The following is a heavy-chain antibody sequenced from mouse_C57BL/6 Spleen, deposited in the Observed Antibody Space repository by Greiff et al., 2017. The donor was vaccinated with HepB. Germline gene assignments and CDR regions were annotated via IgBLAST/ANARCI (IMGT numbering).Heavy chain of an antibody. J-gene: IGHJ1*03. CDR3: ARGDYYGSSYLWYFDV. CDR1: GYTFTDYN. Sequence: EVMLVESGPELVKPGASVKIPCKASGYTFTDYNMDWVKQSHGKSLEWIGDINPNNGGTIYNQKFKGKATLTVDKSSSTAYMELRSLTSEDTAVYYCARGDYYGSSYLWYFDVWGTGTTVTVSS. CDR2: INPNNGGT. V-gene: IGHV1-18*01. D-gene: IGHD1-1*01.